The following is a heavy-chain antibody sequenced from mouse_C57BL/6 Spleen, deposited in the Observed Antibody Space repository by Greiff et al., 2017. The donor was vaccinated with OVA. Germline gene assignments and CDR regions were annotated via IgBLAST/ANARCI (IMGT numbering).Heavy chain of an antibody. D-gene: IGHD1-1*01. Sequence: EVQLQQSGPELVEPGASVKISCKASGYTFTDYYMNWVKQSHGKSLEWIGDINPNNGGTSYNQKFKGKATLTVDKSSSTAYMELRSLTSEDSAVYYCARSTTTVVATDYAMDYWGQGTSVTVSS. CDR2: INPNNGGT. V-gene: IGHV1-26*01. CDR3: ARSTTTVVATDYAMDY. J-gene: IGHJ4*01. CDR1: GYTFTDYY.